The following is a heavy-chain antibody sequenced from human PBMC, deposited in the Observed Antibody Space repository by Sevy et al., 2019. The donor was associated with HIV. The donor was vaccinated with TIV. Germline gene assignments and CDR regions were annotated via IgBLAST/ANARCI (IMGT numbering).Heavy chain of an antibody. J-gene: IGHJ6*02. V-gene: IGHV3-21*01. Sequence: GSLRLSCVGSGITFSYYSMNWVRQAPGKGLEWVSSISSSSSNIYYADSVKGRFTISRDNAKKSLYLQMNSLRAEDTAVYYCARDRDGSGSSGGYGMDVWGQGTTVTVSS. CDR1: GITFSYYS. CDR2: ISSSSSNI. D-gene: IGHD3-10*01. CDR3: ARDRDGSGSSGGYGMDV.